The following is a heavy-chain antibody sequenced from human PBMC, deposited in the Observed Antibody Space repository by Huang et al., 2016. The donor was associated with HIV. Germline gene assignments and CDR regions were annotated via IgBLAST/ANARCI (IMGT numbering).Heavy chain of an antibody. CDR3: AMSLRYQYDPRSYWGRYFDY. V-gene: IGHV1-69*01. CDR1: GGSFSDQI. CDR2: IIPLFPAP. Sequence: QVQLVQSGPAVRKPGSSVKVSCQASGGSFSDQIISWVRQAPGQRFEWMGGIIPLFPAPAYAQEFKGRVTMTADESTATIYMELNSLTSEDTAVYYCAMSLRYQYDPRSYWGRYFDYWGQGTLVTVSS. D-gene: IGHD3-16*01. J-gene: IGHJ4*02.